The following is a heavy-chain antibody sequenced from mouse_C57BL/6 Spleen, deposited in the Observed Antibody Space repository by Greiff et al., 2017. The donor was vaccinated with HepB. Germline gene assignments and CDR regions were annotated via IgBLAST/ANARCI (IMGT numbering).Heavy chain of an antibody. CDR1: GYTFTSYW. CDR2: IDPSDSET. Sequence: QVQLQHPGAELVRPGSSVKLSCKASGYTFTSYWMHWVKQRPKQGLEWIGNIDPSDSETHYNQKFKDKATLTVDKSSSTAYMQLSSLTSEDSAVYYGARSPYGNYLSWFAYWGQGTLVTVSA. V-gene: IGHV1-52*01. D-gene: IGHD2-1*01. J-gene: IGHJ3*01. CDR3: ARSPYGNYLSWFAY.